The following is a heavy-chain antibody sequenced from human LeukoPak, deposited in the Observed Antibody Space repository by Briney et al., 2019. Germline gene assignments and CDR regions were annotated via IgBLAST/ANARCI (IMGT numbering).Heavy chain of an antibody. CDR2: INPNSGGT. Sequence: ASGKVSCKASGYTFTGYHIHWGRQAPGRGLEWMGWINPNSGGTNYAQKFQGRVTITRDTSISTAYIELNSLRSDDTAVYYCARGYCTGGSCSGAWFDNWGQGTLVTVSS. D-gene: IGHD2-15*01. CDR1: GYTFTGYH. V-gene: IGHV1-2*02. CDR3: ARGYCTGGSCSGAWFDN. J-gene: IGHJ5*02.